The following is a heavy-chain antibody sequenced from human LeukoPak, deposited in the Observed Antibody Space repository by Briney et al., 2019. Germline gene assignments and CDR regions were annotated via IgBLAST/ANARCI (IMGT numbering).Heavy chain of an antibody. CDR2: INTKSGDT. J-gene: IGHJ4*02. Sequence: ASVQVSCKASGYTFTTYYIHWVRQAPGQGLEWMGWINTKSGDTKYAQKFQGRVTMTRDTSITTAYMELSRLISDDTAVYYCTRVPSSDSSYYFDYWGQGTLVTVSS. CDR1: GYTFTTYY. CDR3: TRVPSSDSSYYFDY. D-gene: IGHD3-22*01. V-gene: IGHV1-2*02.